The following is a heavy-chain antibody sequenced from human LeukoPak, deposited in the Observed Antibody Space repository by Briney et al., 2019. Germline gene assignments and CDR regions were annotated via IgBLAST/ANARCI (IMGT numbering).Heavy chain of an antibody. J-gene: IGHJ6*03. CDR1: GYTFTSYY. Sequence: GASVKVSCKASGYTFTSYYMHWVRQAPGQGLEWMGIINPCGGSTSYAQKFQGRVTMTRDMSTSTVYMEPSSLRSEDTAVYYCARDPIRITIFGVERGYYYYYMDVWGKGTTVTVSS. D-gene: IGHD3-3*01. CDR3: ARDPIRITIFGVERGYYYYYMDV. V-gene: IGHV1-46*01. CDR2: INPCGGST.